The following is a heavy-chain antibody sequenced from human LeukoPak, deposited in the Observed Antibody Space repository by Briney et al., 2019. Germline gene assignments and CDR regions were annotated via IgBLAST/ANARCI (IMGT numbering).Heavy chain of an antibody. CDR3: AGSYYYDSSGYYH. CDR1: GGSISSYY. CDR2: IYYSGST. Sequence: SETLSLTWTVSGGSISSYYWSWIRQPPGKGLEWIGYIYYSGSTNYNPSLKSRVTISVDTSKNQFSLKLSSVTAADTAVYYCAGSYYYDSSGYYHWGQGTLVTVSS. V-gene: IGHV4-59*01. J-gene: IGHJ5*02. D-gene: IGHD3-22*01.